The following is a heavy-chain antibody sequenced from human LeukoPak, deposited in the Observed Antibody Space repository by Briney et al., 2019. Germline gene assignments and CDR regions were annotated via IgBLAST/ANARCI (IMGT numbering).Heavy chain of an antibody. CDR3: AVYAPGYCSGGSCYSVIDYLDY. CDR2: ISAYNGNT. D-gene: IGHD2-15*01. V-gene: IGHV1-18*01. CDR1: GYTFTSYG. Sequence: GASVKVSCKASGYTFTSYGISWVRQPPGQGLEWMGWISAYNGNTNYAQKLQGRVTMTTDTSTSTAYMELRSLRSDDTAVYYCAVYAPGYCSGGSCYSVIDYLDYWGQGTLVTVSS. J-gene: IGHJ4*02.